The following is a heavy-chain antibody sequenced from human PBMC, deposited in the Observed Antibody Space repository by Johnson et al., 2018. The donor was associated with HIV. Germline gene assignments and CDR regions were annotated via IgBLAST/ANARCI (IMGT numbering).Heavy chain of an antibody. Sequence: VQLVESGGGLIQLGGSLRLSCAASGFSVSSKYMSWVRQAPGKGLEWVSALYRSGSTYYADSAKGRFTISRDNSRNTLFLQMNSLRVEDTAAYYCARGVKQQLSVVDAFGIWGQGTMVTVSS. V-gene: IGHV3-66*03. CDR3: ARGVKQQLSVVDAFGI. D-gene: IGHD6-13*01. CDR2: LYRSGST. CDR1: GFSVSSKY. J-gene: IGHJ3*02.